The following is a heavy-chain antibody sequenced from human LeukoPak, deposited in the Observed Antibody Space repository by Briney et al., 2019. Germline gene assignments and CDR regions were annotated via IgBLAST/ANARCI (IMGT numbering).Heavy chain of an antibody. D-gene: IGHD3-10*01. J-gene: IGHJ3*01. Sequence: SETLSLTCAVYGGSFSGYYWSWIRQPPGKGLEWIGEINHSGSTNHNPSLKSRVTISVDTSKNQFSLKLSSVTAADTAVYYCARVDGFGETPLDAFDVWGQGTMVTVSS. CDR1: GGSFSGYY. V-gene: IGHV4-34*01. CDR2: INHSGST. CDR3: ARVDGFGETPLDAFDV.